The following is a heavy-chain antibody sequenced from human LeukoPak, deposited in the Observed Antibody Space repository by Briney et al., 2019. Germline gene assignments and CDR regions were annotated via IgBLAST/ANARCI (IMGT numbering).Heavy chain of an antibody. J-gene: IGHJ3*02. Sequence: SETLSLTCSVSGGSISSYSWTWIRQPPGKGLAWIGFIDYSGSSNYNPSLKSRVTISADPSKNHFSLNLTSVTAADTAVYFCARDHPVADWAADIWGRGTMVTVSS. D-gene: IGHD3-9*01. CDR2: IDYSGSS. CDR3: ARDHPVADWAADI. V-gene: IGHV4-59*01. CDR1: GGSISSYS.